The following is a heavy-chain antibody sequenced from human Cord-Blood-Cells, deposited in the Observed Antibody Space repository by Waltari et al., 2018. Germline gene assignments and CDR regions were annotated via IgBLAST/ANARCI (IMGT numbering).Heavy chain of an antibody. V-gene: IGHV4-34*01. CDR1: GGSFSGYY. CDR3: ARLDGYGSGSYYNVVVWFDP. D-gene: IGHD3-10*01. Sequence: QVQLQQWGAGLLKPSETLSLTCAVYGGSFSGYYWSWIRQPPGKGLEWIGEINHSGSPNYDPSLKSRVTISGDTSKNQFSLKLSSVTAADTAVYYCARLDGYGSGSYYNVVVWFDPWGQGTLVTVSS. J-gene: IGHJ5*02. CDR2: INHSGSP.